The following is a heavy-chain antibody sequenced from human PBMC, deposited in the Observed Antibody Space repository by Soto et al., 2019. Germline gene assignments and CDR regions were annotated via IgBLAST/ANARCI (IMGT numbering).Heavy chain of an antibody. CDR3: ARGVVVTATYAFDI. CDR1: GGSISSYY. D-gene: IGHD2-21*02. CDR2: IYYSGST. V-gene: IGHV4-59*01. J-gene: IGHJ3*02. Sequence: SEPLSLTCTVSGGSISSYYWSWIRQPPGKGLEWIGYIYYSGSTNYNPSLKSRVTISVDTSKNQFSLKLSSVTAADTAVYYCARGVVVTATYAFDIWGQGTMVTVSS.